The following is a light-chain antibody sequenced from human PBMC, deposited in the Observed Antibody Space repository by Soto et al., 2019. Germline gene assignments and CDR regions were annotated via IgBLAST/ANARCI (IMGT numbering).Light chain of an antibody. V-gene: IGLV2-14*01. CDR3: NSYTTSSTYV. J-gene: IGLJ1*01. Sequence: QTVVTQPASVSGSPGQSITISCTGTSSDVGAYNYVSWYQQHPGKAPKLMIYEVNNRPSGVSNRFSGSKSGNTASLTISGLEAEDEADYYCNSYTTSSTYVFGTGTKLTVL. CDR1: SSDVGAYNY. CDR2: EVN.